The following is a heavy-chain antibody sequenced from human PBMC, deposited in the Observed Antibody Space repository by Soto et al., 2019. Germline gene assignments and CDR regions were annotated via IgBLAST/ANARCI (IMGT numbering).Heavy chain of an antibody. J-gene: IGHJ4*02. V-gene: IGHV4-39*01. CDR3: ARRDDSSGYLFDY. CDR1: GGSISSSSYY. D-gene: IGHD3-22*01. Sequence: SETLSLTCTVSGGSISSSSYYWGWIRQPPGKGLEWIGSIYYSGSTYYNPSLKSRVTISVDTSKNQFSLKLSSVTAADTAVYYCARRDDSSGYLFDYWGQGTLVTVSS. CDR2: IYYSGST.